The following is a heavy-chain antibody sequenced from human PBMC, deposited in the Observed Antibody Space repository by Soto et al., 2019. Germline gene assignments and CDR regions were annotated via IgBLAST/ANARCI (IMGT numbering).Heavy chain of an antibody. V-gene: IGHV3-21*01. D-gene: IGHD3-10*01. CDR1: GFTFSSYS. CDR2: ISSSSSYI. CDR3: ARDVSNYYGGAFDI. J-gene: IGHJ3*02. Sequence: EVQLVESGGGLVKPGGSLRLSCAASGFTFSSYSMNWVRQAPGKGLEWVSSISSSSSYIYYADSVKGRFTISRDNAKNSLYLQMNSLRAEDTAVYYCARDVSNYYGGAFDIWGQGTMVTVSS.